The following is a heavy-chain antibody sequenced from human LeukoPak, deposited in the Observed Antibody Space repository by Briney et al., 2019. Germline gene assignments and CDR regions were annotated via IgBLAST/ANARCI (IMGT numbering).Heavy chain of an antibody. CDR2: ILHSGST. Sequence: SQTLSLTCAVSGVSITSDTYYWSWIRQPPGKGLEWIGYILHSGSTYHNPSLKSRVTISIDTSKSQFSLKLSSVTAADTAVYYCARVGQYYDFWSGYYSRRDEWNWFDPWGQGTLVTVSS. V-gene: IGHV4-30-2*05. CDR3: ARVGQYYDFWSGYYSRRDEWNWFDP. D-gene: IGHD3-3*01. CDR1: GVSITSDTYY. J-gene: IGHJ5*02.